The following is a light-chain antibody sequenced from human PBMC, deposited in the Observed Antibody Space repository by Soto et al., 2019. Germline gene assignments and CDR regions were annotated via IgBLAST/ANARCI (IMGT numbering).Light chain of an antibody. Sequence: EIVLTQSPGTLSLSPGERATLSCRASQSVTSNYLAWYQQKPGQAPRLLIFGASSRATGIPDKFSGSGSGTDFTLTISRLEPDDFAVDYWQRYGGPSWTFGQGTRVEIK. CDR1: QSVTSNY. J-gene: IGKJ1*01. V-gene: IGKV3-20*01. CDR2: GAS. CDR3: QRYGGPSWT.